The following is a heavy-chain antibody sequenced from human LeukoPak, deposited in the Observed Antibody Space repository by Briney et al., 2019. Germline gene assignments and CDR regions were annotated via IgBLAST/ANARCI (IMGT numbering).Heavy chain of an antibody. J-gene: IGHJ6*04. V-gene: IGHV3-30*01. CDR2: IAKDGTAK. D-gene: IGHD1-26*01. CDR3: AKVRVLVGATYRGYRYYAMDV. CDR1: GFTFSGYS. Sequence: GGSLRPSCTPSGFTFSGYSLQWARQAPGKGRKWVAFIAKDGTAKFYPGSVKGRFTIPRDNSKNPLYLQMDSRSAEDTAVFCCAKVRVLVGATYRGYRYYAMDVWGEETTVTVSS.